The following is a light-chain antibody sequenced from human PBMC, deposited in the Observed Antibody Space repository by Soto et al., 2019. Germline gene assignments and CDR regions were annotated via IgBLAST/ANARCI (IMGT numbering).Light chain of an antibody. V-gene: IGKV3-15*01. CDR2: AAS. CDR1: QSISSN. CDR3: QQYSIRPRT. Sequence: DIFSTQSPFTLFVSPHVLATLSCRASQSISSNLAWYQRKPGQAPRLLIYAASSRATGVPARFSGSQSATEFTLTISSLQSEDFAVYYCQQYSIRPRTSAQGTKVAIK. J-gene: IGKJ1*01.